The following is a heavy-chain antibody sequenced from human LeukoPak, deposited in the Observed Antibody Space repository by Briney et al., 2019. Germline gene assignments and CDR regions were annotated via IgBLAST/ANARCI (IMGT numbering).Heavy chain of an antibody. V-gene: IGHV4-59*12. J-gene: IGHJ4*02. CDR1: GGSISSYY. D-gene: IGHD4-17*01. CDR2: IYYSGST. Sequence: SETLSLTCTVSGGSISSYYWSWIRQPPGKGLEWIGYIYYSGSTNYNPSLKSRVTISVDTSKNQFSLKLSSVTPEDTAVYYCARGSPGSEYYGDYSFDYWGQGTLVTVSS. CDR3: ARGSPGSEYYGDYSFDY.